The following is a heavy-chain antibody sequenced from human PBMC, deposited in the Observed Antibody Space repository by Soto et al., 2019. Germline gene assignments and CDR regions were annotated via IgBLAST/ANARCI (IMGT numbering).Heavy chain of an antibody. CDR1: GYIFTSYG. J-gene: IGHJ5*02. Sequence: QVQLVQSGAEVKKPGASEKVSCKASGYIFTSYGISWVRQAPGQGLEWMGWISAYNGNTNYAQKLQGRVTMTTDTSTSTAYMELRSLRSDDTAVYYCARAHVVVRESSWFDPWGQGTLVTVSS. V-gene: IGHV1-18*01. CDR2: ISAYNGNT. CDR3: ARAHVVVRESSWFDP. D-gene: IGHD2-15*01.